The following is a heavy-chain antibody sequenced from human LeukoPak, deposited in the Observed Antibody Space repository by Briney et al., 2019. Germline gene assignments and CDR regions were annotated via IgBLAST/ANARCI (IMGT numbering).Heavy chain of an antibody. J-gene: IGHJ4*02. Sequence: GGSLRLSCVASGFIFRSYAMCWVRQAPGKELEWVSFISGNGDSTYYADSVEGRFTISRDNSKNTLYLQMNSLRAGDTAVYYCTKDRPGSFDYWGQGAPVTVSS. CDR3: TKDRPGSFDY. CDR1: GFIFRSYA. D-gene: IGHD6-19*01. V-gene: IGHV3-23*01. CDR2: ISGNGDST.